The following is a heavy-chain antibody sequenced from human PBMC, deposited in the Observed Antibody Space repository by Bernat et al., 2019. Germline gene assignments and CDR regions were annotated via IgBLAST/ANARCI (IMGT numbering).Heavy chain of an antibody. J-gene: IGHJ4*02. CDR2: ISGDGGST. D-gene: IGHD6-13*01. Sequence: EVQLVESGGGVVQPGGSLRLSCAASGFTFDDYAMHWVRQSPGKGLEWVSLISGDGGSTYYADSVKGRFTISRDNSKNSLYLQMNSLRTEDTALYYCAKDPAAGNDLDYWGQGTLVTVSS. V-gene: IGHV3-43*02. CDR3: AKDPAAGNDLDY. CDR1: GFTFDDYA.